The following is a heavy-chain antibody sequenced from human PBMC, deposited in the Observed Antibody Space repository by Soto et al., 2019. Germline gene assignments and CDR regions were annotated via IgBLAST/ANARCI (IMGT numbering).Heavy chain of an antibody. CDR2: ISYDGSNK. J-gene: IGHJ3*02. CDR1: GFTFSSYA. D-gene: IGHD3-9*01. Sequence: PGGSLRLSCAASGFTFSSYAMHWVRQAPGKGLEWVAVISYDGSNKYYADSVKGRFTISRDNSKNTLYLQMNSLRAEDTAVYYCARDGGNWLHGGAFDIWGQGTMVTVSS. CDR3: ARDGGNWLHGGAFDI. V-gene: IGHV3-30-3*01.